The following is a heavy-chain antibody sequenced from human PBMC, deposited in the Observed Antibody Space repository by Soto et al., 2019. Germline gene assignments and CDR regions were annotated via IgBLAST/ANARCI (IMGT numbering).Heavy chain of an antibody. Sequence: PSETLSLTCAVYGGSFSGYYWTWIRQPPGTGLEWIGSIYYSGSTYYNPSLKSRVTISVDTSKNQFSLKLSSVTAADTAVYYCARHVVDYVWGSYRYFDYWGQGTLVTVSS. D-gene: IGHD3-16*02. V-gene: IGHV4-34*01. CDR3: ARHVVDYVWGSYRYFDY. J-gene: IGHJ4*02. CDR1: GGSFSGYY. CDR2: IYYSGST.